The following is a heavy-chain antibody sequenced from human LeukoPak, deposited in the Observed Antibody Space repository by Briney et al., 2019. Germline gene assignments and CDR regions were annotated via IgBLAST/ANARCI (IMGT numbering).Heavy chain of an antibody. CDR3: AKDMAEYYYDSSGSYDY. CDR2: ISYDGSNK. J-gene: IGHJ4*02. V-gene: IGHV3-30*18. Sequence: GGSLRLSCAASGFTFSSYGMHWVRQAPGKGLEWVAVISYDGSNKYYADSVKGRFTISRDNSKNTLYLQMNSLRAEDTAVYYCAKDMAEYYYDSSGSYDYWGQGTLVTVSS. D-gene: IGHD3-22*01. CDR1: GFTFSSYG.